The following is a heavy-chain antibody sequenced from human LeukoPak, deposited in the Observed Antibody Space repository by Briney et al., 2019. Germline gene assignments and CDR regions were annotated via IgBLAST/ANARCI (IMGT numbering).Heavy chain of an antibody. Sequence: ASVKVSCKASGYTFTSYGISWVRQAPGQGLKWMGWISAYNGNTKYAQKLQDRVTMTTDTSTNTAYMELRSLRSDDTAVYYCARDPYSYDSSGYYRALDYWGQGTLVTVSS. CDR2: ISAYNGNT. J-gene: IGHJ4*02. CDR3: ARDPYSYDSSGYYRALDY. D-gene: IGHD3-22*01. CDR1: GYTFTSYG. V-gene: IGHV1-18*01.